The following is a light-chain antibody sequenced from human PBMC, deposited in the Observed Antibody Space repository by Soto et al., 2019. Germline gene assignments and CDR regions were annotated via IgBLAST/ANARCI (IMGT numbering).Light chain of an antibody. CDR3: QQFPAWT. CDR2: GAS. V-gene: IGKV3-20*01. CDR1: QSVTSSY. Sequence: EIVLTQSPGTLSLSPGERATLSCRASQSVTSSYLDWYQQKSGQAPRLLIYGASSRATGMPDRFSGSGSGTYFTLTISRVEPDDFAVYYCQQFPAWTFGQGTKVEI. J-gene: IGKJ1*01.